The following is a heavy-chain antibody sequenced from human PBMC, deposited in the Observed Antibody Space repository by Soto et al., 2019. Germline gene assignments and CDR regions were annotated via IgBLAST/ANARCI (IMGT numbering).Heavy chain of an antibody. CDR3: ARVGRMVYGSSGYSSY. Sequence: SETLSLTCTVSGGSISSYYWSWIRQPPGKGLEWIGYIYYSGSTNYNPSLKSRVTISVDTSKNQFSLKLSSVTAADTAVYYCARVGRMVYGSSGYSSYWGQGTLVTVSS. V-gene: IGHV4-59*08. CDR2: IYYSGST. CDR1: GGSISSYY. D-gene: IGHD3-22*01. J-gene: IGHJ4*02.